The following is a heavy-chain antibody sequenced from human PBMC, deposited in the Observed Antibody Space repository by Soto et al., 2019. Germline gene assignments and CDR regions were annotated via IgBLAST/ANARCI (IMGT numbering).Heavy chain of an antibody. CDR2: ISGSGGIT. J-gene: IGHJ5*01. Sequence: EVQLLESGGDLVQPGGSLRLSCAASGFTFSKNGMNWVRQAPGKGLEWVSVISGSGGITYYADSVKGRFTISRDNSKSTLYLQMNSLRAEDTAVYYCAKASGYTYGFYSWGQGTLVTVSS. V-gene: IGHV3-23*01. CDR3: AKASGYTYGFYS. CDR1: GFTFSKNG. D-gene: IGHD5-18*01.